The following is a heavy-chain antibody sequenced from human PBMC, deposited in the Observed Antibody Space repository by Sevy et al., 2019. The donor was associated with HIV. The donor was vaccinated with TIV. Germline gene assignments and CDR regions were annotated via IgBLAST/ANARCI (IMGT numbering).Heavy chain of an antibody. Sequence: GGSLRLSCAASGFSVSGIYMSWVRQAPGKGLEWVSVLYVGGSTYYADSVKGRFTISRDNSKNTLYLEMSSLRAEDTAIYYCARGCYDSTGYYIYDSFDIWGQGTMVTVSS. J-gene: IGHJ3*02. V-gene: IGHV3-53*01. CDR3: ARGCYDSTGYYIYDSFDI. CDR1: GFSVSGIY. D-gene: IGHD3-22*01. CDR2: LYVGGST.